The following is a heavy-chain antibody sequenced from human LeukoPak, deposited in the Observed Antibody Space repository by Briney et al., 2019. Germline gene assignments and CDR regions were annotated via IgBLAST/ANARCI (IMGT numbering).Heavy chain of an antibody. J-gene: IGHJ3*02. V-gene: IGHV3-7*01. CDR1: GFTFNTYW. Sequence: QPGGSLRLSCAASGFTFNTYWMSWVRQAPGKGLEWVANIKQDESEKFYVDSVKGRFTISRDNAKNSLYLQMNSLRAEDTAVYYCARLYSGYYRIFDMWGRGTMVTVSS. CDR2: IKQDESEK. D-gene: IGHD3-3*01. CDR3: ARLYSGYYRIFDM.